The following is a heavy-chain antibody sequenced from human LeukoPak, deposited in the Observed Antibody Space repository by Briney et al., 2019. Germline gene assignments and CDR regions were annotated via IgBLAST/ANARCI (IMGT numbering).Heavy chain of an antibody. D-gene: IGHD3-10*01. V-gene: IGHV3-23*01. CDR2: ISDSGGRT. CDR3: ATRGVVIRVILVGFHKEAYYFDS. Sequence: GGSLRLSCAVSGITLSNYGMSWVRQAPGKGLEWVAGISDSGGRTNYADSVKGRFTISRDNHKNTLYLQMNRLRAEDTDVYFCATRGVVIRVILVGFHKEAYYFDSWGQGALVTVSS. J-gene: IGHJ4*02. CDR1: GITLSNYG.